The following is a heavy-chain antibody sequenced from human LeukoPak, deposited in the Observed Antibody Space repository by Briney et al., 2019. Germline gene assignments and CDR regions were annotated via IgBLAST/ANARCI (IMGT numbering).Heavy chain of an antibody. J-gene: IGHJ3*02. V-gene: IGHV3-11*04. D-gene: IGHD4-17*01. CDR1: GFTFSDYY. CDR3: ATRNYGDSYGAFDI. Sequence: GGSPRLSCAASGFTFSDYYMSWIRQAPGKGLEWVSYISSSGSTIYYADSVKGRFTISRDNAKNSLYLQMNSLRAEDTAVYYCATRNYGDSYGAFDIWGRGTMVTVSS. CDR2: ISSSGSTI.